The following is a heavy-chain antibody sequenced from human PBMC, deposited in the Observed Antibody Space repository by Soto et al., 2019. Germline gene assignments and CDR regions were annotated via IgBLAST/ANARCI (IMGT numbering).Heavy chain of an antibody. CDR1: GFTFSNYG. V-gene: IGHV3-30*18. CDR2: ISYDGTNK. CDR3: AKVSITYNWNYGYFFDY. D-gene: IGHD1-7*01. J-gene: IGHJ4*02. Sequence: PGGSLRLSCAASGFTFSNYGMHWVRQAPGKGLEWVAFISYDGTNKYFSDSVKGRFTISRDNSKNILYLQMDSLRAEDTAVYYCAKVSITYNWNYGYFFDYWGQGTLVTVSS.